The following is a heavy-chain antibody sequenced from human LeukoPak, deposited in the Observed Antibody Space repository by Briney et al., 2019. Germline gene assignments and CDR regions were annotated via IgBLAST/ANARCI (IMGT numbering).Heavy chain of an antibody. CDR2: ISYDGSNK. Sequence: PGGSLRLSCAASGFTFSSYAMHWVRQAPGKGLEWVAVISYDGSNKYYADSVKGRFTISRDNSKNTLYLQMNSLRAEDTAVYYCARPAHSSGYDAFDIWGQGTMVTVSS. J-gene: IGHJ3*02. V-gene: IGHV3-30*04. CDR3: ARPAHSSGYDAFDI. D-gene: IGHD6-19*01. CDR1: GFTFSSYA.